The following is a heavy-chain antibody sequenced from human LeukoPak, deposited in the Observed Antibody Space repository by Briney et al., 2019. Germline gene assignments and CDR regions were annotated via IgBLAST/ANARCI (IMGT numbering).Heavy chain of an antibody. CDR3: ARPGIAVAGEFFDY. Sequence: PGGSLRLSCAASGFTFSSYSMNWVRQAPGKGLEWVSFIRSSSSYIYCADSVKGRFTISRDNAKNSLYLQMNSLRAEDTAVYYCARPGIAVAGEFFDYWGQGTLVTVSS. V-gene: IGHV3-21*01. CDR1: GFTFSSYS. D-gene: IGHD6-19*01. CDR2: IRSSSSYI. J-gene: IGHJ4*02.